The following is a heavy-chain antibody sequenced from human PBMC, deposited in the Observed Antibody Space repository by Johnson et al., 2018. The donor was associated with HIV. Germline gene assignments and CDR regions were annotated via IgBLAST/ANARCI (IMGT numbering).Heavy chain of an antibody. V-gene: IGHV3-30*04. CDR1: GFTFSSYA. CDR3: ARAGGNNAFDI. D-gene: IGHD4-23*01. J-gene: IGHJ3*02. CDR2: ISYDGSNK. Sequence: QVQLVESGGGVVQPGRSLRLSCAASGFTFSSYAMHWVRQAPGKGLEWVAVISYDGSNKYYADSVKGRFTISRDNSKNTLYLQMNSLRAEDTAVYYCARAGGNNAFDIWGQGTMVTVSS.